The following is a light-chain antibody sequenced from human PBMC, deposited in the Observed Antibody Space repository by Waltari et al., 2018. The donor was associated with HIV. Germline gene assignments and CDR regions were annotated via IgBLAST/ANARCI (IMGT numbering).Light chain of an antibody. J-gene: IGLJ3*02. Sequence: QVVVTQEPSLSVSPGGTVTVTCSSVTGSVSKNHYPHWIQFKPGQAPRTLIEDTEKRHPWTPGRFAGSLIGGRAALMLAGARPDDEADYYCLLSYSGVRVFGGGTKLTV. V-gene: IGLV7-46*01. CDR1: TGSVSKNHY. CDR3: LLSYSGVRV. CDR2: DTE.